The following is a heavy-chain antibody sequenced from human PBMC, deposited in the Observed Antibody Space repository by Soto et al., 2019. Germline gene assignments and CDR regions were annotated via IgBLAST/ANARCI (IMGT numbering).Heavy chain of an antibody. CDR1: GFSLSTSGVG. CDR3: ARIRQDYDILTGYSYSDY. D-gene: IGHD3-9*01. J-gene: IGHJ4*02. CDR2: IYWDDDK. V-gene: IGHV2-5*02. Sequence: AGPTLVNPTQTLTLTCTFSGFSLSTSGVGVGWIRQPPGKALEWLALIYWDDDKRYSPSLKSRLTITKDTSKNQVVLTMTNMDPVDTATYYCARIRQDYDILTGYSYSDYWGQGTLVTVSS.